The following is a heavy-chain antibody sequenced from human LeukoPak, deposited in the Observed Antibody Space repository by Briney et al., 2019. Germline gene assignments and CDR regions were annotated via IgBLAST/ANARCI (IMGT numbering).Heavy chain of an antibody. D-gene: IGHD3-3*01. CDR2: INTNTGNP. CDR3: ARTARITIFGVAKNWFDP. J-gene: IGHJ5*02. Sequence: ASVKVSCKASGYTFTSYAMNWVRQAPGQGLEWMGWINTNTGNPTYAQSFTGRFVFSLDTSVSTAYLQISSLKAEDTAVYYCARTARITIFGVAKNWFDPWGQGTLVTVSS. CDR1: GYTFTSYA. V-gene: IGHV7-4-1*02.